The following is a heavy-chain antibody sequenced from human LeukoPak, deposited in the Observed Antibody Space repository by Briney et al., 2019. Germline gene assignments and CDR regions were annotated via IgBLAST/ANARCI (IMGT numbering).Heavy chain of an antibody. CDR3: AKEGGYSYGFGVGDDAFDI. CDR2: INWNGGST. D-gene: IGHD5-18*01. Sequence: GGSLRLSCAASGFTFDDYGMSWVRQAPGKGLEWVSGINWNGGSTGYTDSVKGRFTISRDTAKNSLYLQMNSLRAEDTAVYYCAKEGGYSYGFGVGDDAFDIWGQGTMVTVSS. V-gene: IGHV3-20*04. CDR1: GFTFDDYG. J-gene: IGHJ3*02.